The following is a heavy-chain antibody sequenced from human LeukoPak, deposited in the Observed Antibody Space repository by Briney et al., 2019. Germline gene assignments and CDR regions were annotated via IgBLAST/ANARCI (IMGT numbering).Heavy chain of an antibody. CDR1: GYTFTSYG. Sequence: ASVKVSCKASGYTFTSYGISWVRQAPGQGLEWMGWISAYNGNTNYAQKLQGRVTMTTDTSTSTAYMELRSLRSDGTAVYYCARDSTMIVVVSNFDYWGQGTLVTVSS. CDR2: ISAYNGNT. V-gene: IGHV1-18*01. CDR3: ARDSTMIVVVSNFDY. J-gene: IGHJ4*02. D-gene: IGHD3-22*01.